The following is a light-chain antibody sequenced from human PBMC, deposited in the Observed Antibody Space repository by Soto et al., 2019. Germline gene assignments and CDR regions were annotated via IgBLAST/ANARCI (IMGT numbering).Light chain of an antibody. V-gene: IGKV1-12*01. CDR1: QRISRW. J-gene: IGKJ3*01. CDR3: QQAYNFPFT. CDR2: AAS. Sequence: DIQMTQFPSSVSASVGDRITITCRAGQRISRWLAWYQQKPGRAPKLLIYAASNLQSGVPSRFSGSGSGTDFTLTITSLQAEDFATYHCQQAYNFPFTFGPGTKVDI.